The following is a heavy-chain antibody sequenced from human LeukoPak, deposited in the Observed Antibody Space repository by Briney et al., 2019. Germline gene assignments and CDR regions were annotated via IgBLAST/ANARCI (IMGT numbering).Heavy chain of an antibody. V-gene: IGHV3-74*01. Sequence: GGSLRLSCAASGFTFSSYWMHWVRQAPGKGLVWVSRINSDGSSTSYADSVKGRFTISRDNAKNTLYLQMNSLRAEDTAAYYCARTSDGSWFDPWGQGTLVTVSS. CDR2: INSDGSST. CDR1: GFTFSSYW. J-gene: IGHJ5*02. CDR3: ARTSDGSWFDP.